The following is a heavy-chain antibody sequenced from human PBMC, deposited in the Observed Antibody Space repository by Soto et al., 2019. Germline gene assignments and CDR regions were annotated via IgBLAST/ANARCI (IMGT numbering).Heavy chain of an antibody. V-gene: IGHV3-33*01. CDR2: IWYDGSKK. Sequence: QVQLVESGGGVVQPGTSLRLSCTASGFIFSNYGMHWVRQAPDKGLAWVAAIWYDGSKKYYAESVKGRVSISRDPSKKTVHLQMNSLRVEDTALYYCARDYCSTSSCYDYWGQGTLVIVSS. CDR3: ARDYCSTSSCYDY. D-gene: IGHD2-2*01. CDR1: GFIFSNYG. J-gene: IGHJ4*02.